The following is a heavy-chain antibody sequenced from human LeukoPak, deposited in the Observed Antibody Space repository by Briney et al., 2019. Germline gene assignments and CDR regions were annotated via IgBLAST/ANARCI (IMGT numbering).Heavy chain of an antibody. J-gene: IGHJ4*02. Sequence: PGGSLRLSCAASGFTFNNAWMSWVRQAPGKGLEWVAFIRYDGSNKYYADSVKGRFTISRDNSKNTLYLQMNSLRAEDTAVYYCAKESAYSSSWYVGPNFDYWGQGTLVTVSS. CDR3: AKESAYSSSWYVGPNFDY. CDR2: IRYDGSNK. CDR1: GFTFNNAW. D-gene: IGHD6-13*01. V-gene: IGHV3-30*02.